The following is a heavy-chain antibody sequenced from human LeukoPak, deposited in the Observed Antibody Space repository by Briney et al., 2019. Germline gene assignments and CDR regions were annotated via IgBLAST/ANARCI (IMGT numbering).Heavy chain of an antibody. CDR1: GFTFSSYW. D-gene: IGHD2-15*01. CDR3: ARLYCSGGSCYSD. CDR2: IKQDGSEK. Sequence: PGGSLRLSCAASGFTFSSYWMSWVRQAPGEGLEWVSNIKQDGSEKYYVDSVKGRLTISRDNAKNSLYLQMNSLRAEDTAVYYCARLYCSGGSCYSDWGQGTLVTVSS. V-gene: IGHV3-7*05. J-gene: IGHJ4*02.